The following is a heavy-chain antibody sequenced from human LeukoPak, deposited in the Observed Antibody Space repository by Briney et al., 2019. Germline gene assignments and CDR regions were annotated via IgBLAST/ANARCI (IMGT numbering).Heavy chain of an antibody. CDR2: IIPIFDTA. V-gene: IGHV1-69*13. CDR1: GGTFSSYS. Sequence: SVTVSCTASGGTFSSYSISWVRQAPGQGLEWMGGIIPIFDTADHAQKFQGRVTITADESTSTAYMELSSLRSEDTAVFCCARISLGAIWGYYYGMDVWGQGTTVTVSS. D-gene: IGHD1-26*01. CDR3: ARISLGAIWGYYYGMDV. J-gene: IGHJ6*02.